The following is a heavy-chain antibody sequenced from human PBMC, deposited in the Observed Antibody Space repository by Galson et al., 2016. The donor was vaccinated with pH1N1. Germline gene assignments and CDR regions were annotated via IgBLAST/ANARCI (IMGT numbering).Heavy chain of an antibody. CDR2: IYYGGNT. D-gene: IGHD3-16*01. V-gene: IGHV4-30-4*08. CDR3: ARSRVWGLSDY. Sequence: TLSLTCTVSGGFVNNADSWWNWIRQPPGKGLGWIGYIYYGGNTYYNPSLKSRFSISVDTSKNQFSLTLNSVTATDTAVYYCARSRVWGLSDYWGQGTLVTVSS. CDR1: GGFVNNADSW. J-gene: IGHJ4*02.